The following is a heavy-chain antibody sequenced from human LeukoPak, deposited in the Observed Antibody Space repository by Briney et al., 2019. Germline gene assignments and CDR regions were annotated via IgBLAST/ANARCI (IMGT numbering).Heavy chain of an antibody. CDR1: GFTVSSNS. Sequence: GGSLRPSCTVSGFTVSSNSMSWVRQAPGKGLEWVSFIYSDNTHYSNSGKGRFTISKDNSKNTQYLQMNSLRAEDTAVYYCARRAGAYSHPYDYWGQGTLVTVSS. D-gene: IGHD4/OR15-4a*01. V-gene: IGHV3-53*01. J-gene: IGHJ4*02. CDR2: IYSDNT. CDR3: ARRAGAYSHPYDY.